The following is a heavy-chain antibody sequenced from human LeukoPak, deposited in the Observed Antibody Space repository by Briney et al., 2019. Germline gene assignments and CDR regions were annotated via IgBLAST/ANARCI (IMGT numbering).Heavy chain of an antibody. CDR2: IYHSGST. CDR1: GYSISSGYY. Sequence: SETLSLTCTVSGYSISSGYYWGWIRQPPGKGLEWIGRIYHSGSTYYNPSLKSRVTISVDTSKNQFSLKLSSVTAADTAVYYCARAREPLVFTYYFDYWGQGTLVTVSS. J-gene: IGHJ4*02. V-gene: IGHV4-38-2*02. CDR3: ARAREPLVFTYYFDY. D-gene: IGHD6-13*01.